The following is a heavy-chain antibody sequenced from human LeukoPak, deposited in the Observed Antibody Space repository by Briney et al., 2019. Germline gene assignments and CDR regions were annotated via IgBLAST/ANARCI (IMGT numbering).Heavy chain of an antibody. Sequence: SETLSLTCTVSGGSISSYYWSWIRQPPGKGLEWSGYIYYSGSTNYNPSLKSRVTISVDTSKNQFSLKLSSMTAADTAVYYCARAGYYSHYFDYWGQGTLVTVSS. CDR2: IYYSGST. CDR3: ARAGYYSHYFDY. D-gene: IGHD1-26*01. CDR1: GGSISSYY. V-gene: IGHV4-59*01. J-gene: IGHJ4*02.